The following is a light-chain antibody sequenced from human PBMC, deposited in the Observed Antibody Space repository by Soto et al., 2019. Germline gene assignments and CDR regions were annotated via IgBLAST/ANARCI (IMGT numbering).Light chain of an antibody. V-gene: IGKV1-9*01. CDR3: QQLNSYPLT. CDR2: AAS. J-gene: IGKJ4*01. Sequence: DIQLTQSPSFLSASVGDRVTITCRASQGISSYLAWYQQKPGIAPKLLIYAASTLQSGVPSRFSGSGSGTEFTLTISSLQPEDFAIYYCQQLNSYPLTFGGGTKLEI. CDR1: QGISSY.